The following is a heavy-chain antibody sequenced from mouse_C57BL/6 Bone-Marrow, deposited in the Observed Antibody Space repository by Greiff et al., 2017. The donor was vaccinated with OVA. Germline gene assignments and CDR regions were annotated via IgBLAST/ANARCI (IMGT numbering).Heavy chain of an antibody. J-gene: IGHJ2*01. CDR3: TSYGNFDY. CDR1: GFNIQDDY. CDR2: IDPENGGT. Sequence: EVQLQAPGAELVRPGASVKLSCTASGFNIQDDYMNWVKQRPEQGLEWIGWIDPENGGTEYDSQFQGKATITADTSSTTAYLQLSSLTSEDTAVYYCTSYGNFDYWGQGTTLTVSS. V-gene: IGHV14-4*01. D-gene: IGHD2-1*01.